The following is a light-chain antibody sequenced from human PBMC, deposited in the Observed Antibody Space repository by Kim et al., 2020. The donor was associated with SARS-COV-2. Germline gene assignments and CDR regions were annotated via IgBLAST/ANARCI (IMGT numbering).Light chain of an antibody. J-gene: IGLJ2*01. V-gene: IGLV2-14*04. CDR2: DVT. CDR3: TSYTSSNTVV. Sequence: GRSITISCTGTSSDVGGYKYVSLDQQHPGKTPKRMIYDVTKRPSGVSNRFSGSKSGIPASLTISGLQAEDEGDYYCTSYTSSNTVVFGGGTQLTVL. CDR1: SSDVGGYKY.